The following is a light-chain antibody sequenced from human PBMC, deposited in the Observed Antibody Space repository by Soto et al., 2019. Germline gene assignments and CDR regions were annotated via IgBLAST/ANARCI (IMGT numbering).Light chain of an antibody. CDR1: SSNIGGNS. CDR2: DDN. V-gene: IGLV1-51*01. Sequence: QSVLTQPPPVSAAPGQKVTISGSGSSSNIGGNSVSWYQQLPGTAPKLLIYDDNKRPSGIPDRFSGSKSGTSATLGITGFQTGDEADYYCGSWDSSLSAYVFGTGTKVTVL. CDR3: GSWDSSLSAYV. J-gene: IGLJ1*01.